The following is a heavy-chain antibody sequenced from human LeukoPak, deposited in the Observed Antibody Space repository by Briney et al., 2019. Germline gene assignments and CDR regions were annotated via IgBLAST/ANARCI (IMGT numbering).Heavy chain of an antibody. CDR2: IKQDGSEK. Sequence: GGSLRPSCAVSGFTFSSYWVTWVRQAPGKGLEWVANIKQDGSEKYYVDSVKGRFTISRDNAKNSLYLQMNSLRAEDTAVYYCARDRWIFGVVISYFDYWGQGTLVTVSS. V-gene: IGHV3-7*01. CDR1: GFTFSSYW. CDR3: ARDRWIFGVVISYFDY. J-gene: IGHJ4*02. D-gene: IGHD3-3*01.